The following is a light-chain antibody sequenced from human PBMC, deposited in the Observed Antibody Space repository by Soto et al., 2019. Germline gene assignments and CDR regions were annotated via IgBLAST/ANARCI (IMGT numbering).Light chain of an antibody. CDR1: QSVSSN. Sequence: EIVMTQSPATLSVSPGERATLSCRASQSVSSNLAWYQQKPFQAPRLLIYGASTRATGVPARFSGGGSGTEFTLTISSVQSADFAVYYCHQYNNWPPGTFGQGTKVEIK. V-gene: IGKV3-15*01. CDR2: GAS. J-gene: IGKJ1*01. CDR3: HQYNNWPPGT.